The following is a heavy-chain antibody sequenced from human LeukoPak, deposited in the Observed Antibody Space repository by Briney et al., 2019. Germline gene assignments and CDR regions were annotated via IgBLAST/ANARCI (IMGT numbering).Heavy chain of an antibody. Sequence: SETLSLTCAVYGGSFSGYYWSWIRQPPGKGLEWIGEINHSGSTNYNPSLKSRVTISVDTSKNQFSLKLSSVTAADTAVYYCARHSSGWYQNWFDPWGQGTLVTVSS. CDR3: ARHSSGWYQNWFDP. V-gene: IGHV4-34*01. CDR2: INHSGST. J-gene: IGHJ5*02. D-gene: IGHD6-19*01. CDR1: GGSFSGYY.